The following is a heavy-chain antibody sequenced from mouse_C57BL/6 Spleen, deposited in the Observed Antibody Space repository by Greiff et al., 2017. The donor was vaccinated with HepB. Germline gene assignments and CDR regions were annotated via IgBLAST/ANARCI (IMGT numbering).Heavy chain of an antibody. J-gene: IGHJ3*01. V-gene: IGHV1-26*01. CDR2: INPNNGGT. CDR1: GYTFTDYY. Sequence: EVQLQQSGPELVKPGASVKISCKASGYTFTDYYMNWVKQSHGKSLEWIGDINPNNGGTSYNQKFKGKATLTVDKSASPAYMELRSLTSEDSAVYYCARPLYDGYWAYWGQGTLVTVSA. D-gene: IGHD2-3*01. CDR3: ARPLYDGYWAY.